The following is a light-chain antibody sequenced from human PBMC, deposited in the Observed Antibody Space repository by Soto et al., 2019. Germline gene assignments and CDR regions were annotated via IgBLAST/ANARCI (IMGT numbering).Light chain of an antibody. Sequence: LLTQSFATLSGSPGRRATIPCMASQGIGSTLAWYPHKPGLTPRLLIYDTSTRATGVPARFSGSRSGTEFTLTINSLQSEDFAVYYCQRYNNWPLTFGGGTKVDI. CDR2: DTS. CDR3: QRYNNWPLT. CDR1: QGIGST. J-gene: IGKJ4*01. V-gene: IGKV3-15*01.